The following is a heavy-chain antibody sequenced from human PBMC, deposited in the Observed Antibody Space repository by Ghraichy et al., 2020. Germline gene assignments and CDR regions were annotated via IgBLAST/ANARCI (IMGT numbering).Heavy chain of an antibody. Sequence: SQTLSLTCAISGDSVSSNSATWHWIRQSPSRDLEWLGRPYYRSKWYNGYAVSVKSRITINPDTSKNQFSLQLNSVTPEDTAVNYCARGYGGNLDYWGHGTLVTVSA. J-gene: IGHJ4*01. V-gene: IGHV6-1*01. D-gene: IGHD4-23*01. CDR2: PYYRSKWYN. CDR1: GDSVSSNSAT. CDR3: ARGYGGNLDY.